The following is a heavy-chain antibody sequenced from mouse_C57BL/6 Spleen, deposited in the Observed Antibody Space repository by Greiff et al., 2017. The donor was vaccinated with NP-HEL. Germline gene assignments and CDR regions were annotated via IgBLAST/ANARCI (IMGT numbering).Heavy chain of an antibody. V-gene: IGHV5-17*01. CDR2: ISSGSSTI. CDR3: ARGRYDYDGYFDV. J-gene: IGHJ1*03. D-gene: IGHD2-4*01. Sequence: EVQLVESGGGLVKPGGSLKLSCAASGFTFSDYGMHWVRQAPEKGLEWVAYISSGSSTIYYADTVKGRFTISRDNAKNTLFLQMTSLRSEDTAMYYCARGRYDYDGYFDVWGTGTTVTVSS. CDR1: GFTFSDYG.